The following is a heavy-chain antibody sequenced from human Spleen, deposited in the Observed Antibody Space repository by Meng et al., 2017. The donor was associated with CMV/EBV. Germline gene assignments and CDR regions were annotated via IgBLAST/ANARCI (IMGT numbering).Heavy chain of an antibody. D-gene: IGHD3-22*01. CDR3: ARGADSSGYYYYFDY. Sequence: SVKVSCKASGGTFSSYTISWVRQAPGQGLEWMGRIIPILGTANYAQKFQGRVTITTDESTSTAYMELSSLRSEDTAAYYCARGADSSGYYYYFDYWGQGTLVTVSS. CDR1: GGTFSSYT. V-gene: IGHV1-69*16. J-gene: IGHJ4*02. CDR2: IIPILGTA.